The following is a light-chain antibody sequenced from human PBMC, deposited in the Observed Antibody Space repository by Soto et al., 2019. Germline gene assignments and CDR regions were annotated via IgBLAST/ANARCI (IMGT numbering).Light chain of an antibody. Sequence: EIVLTQSPGTLSLSPGERATLSCRASQSVSSSYLAWHQQKPCQAPRLLIYGTSNRATGIPDRFSGSGSGTDFTLTISSLEPEDFAVYFCQQYGNSPWTFGQGTKVEIK. V-gene: IGKV3-20*01. CDR3: QQYGNSPWT. CDR2: GTS. J-gene: IGKJ1*01. CDR1: QSVSSSY.